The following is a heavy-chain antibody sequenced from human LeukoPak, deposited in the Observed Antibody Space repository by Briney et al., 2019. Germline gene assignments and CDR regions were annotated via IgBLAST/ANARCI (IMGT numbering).Heavy chain of an antibody. CDR1: GFTFSDHY. D-gene: IGHD1-26*01. V-gene: IGHV3-72*01. J-gene: IGHJ1*01. CDR2: SRNKANSYTT. CDR3: AKDLEWELPTFQH. Sequence: GGSLRLSCAGTGFTFSDHYIDWVRQAPGKGLEWVGRSRNKANSYTTEYAASVKGRFTILRDDSRNSLYLQMNSLKTEDTAVYYCAKDLEWELPTFQHWGQGTLVTVSS.